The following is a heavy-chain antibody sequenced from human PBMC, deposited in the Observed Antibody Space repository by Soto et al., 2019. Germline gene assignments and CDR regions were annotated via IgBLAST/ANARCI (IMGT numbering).Heavy chain of an antibody. Sequence: PGGSLRLSCAASGFTFSSYWMHWLRQAPGKGLVWVSRINSDGSSTSYADSVKGRFTISRDNAKNTLYLQMNSLRAEDTAVYYCAREVLLQDYGLDYWGQGTLVTVSS. CDR2: INSDGSST. J-gene: IGHJ4*02. V-gene: IGHV3-74*01. CDR1: GFTFSSYW. D-gene: IGHD4-17*01. CDR3: AREVLLQDYGLDY.